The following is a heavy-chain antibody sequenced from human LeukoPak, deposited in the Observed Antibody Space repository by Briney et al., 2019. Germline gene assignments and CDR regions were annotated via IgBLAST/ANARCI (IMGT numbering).Heavy chain of an antibody. D-gene: IGHD2-2*01. V-gene: IGHV3-49*03. J-gene: IGHJ6*03. CDR3: TRIRQDCSRTGCYYYFYYYYMDV. Sequence: GGSLRLSCTASGFTFGDYAMSWFRQAPGKGLEWVGFVRSKAYGGATEYAASVKGRFTISRDDSKSIAYLQMNSLKTEDTAVYYCTRIRQDCSRTGCYYYFYYYYMDVWGKGTTVTVSS. CDR2: VRSKAYGGAT. CDR1: GFTFGDYA.